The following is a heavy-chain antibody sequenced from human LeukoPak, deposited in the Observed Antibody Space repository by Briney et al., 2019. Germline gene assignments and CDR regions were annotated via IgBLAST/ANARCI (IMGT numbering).Heavy chain of an antibody. CDR1: GFTFSSYA. CDR3: EKGGACGCSSTSLQATSLYYFDY. D-gene: IGHD2-2*01. V-gene: IGHV3-23*01. J-gene: IGHJ4*02. Sequence: PGGSLRLSCAASGFTFSSYAMHWVRQAPGKGLEWVSAISDGGSSKYYADSVKGRFTISRDNSKNTLYLQMNSLRAEDTAVYYCEKGGACGCSSTSLQATSLYYFDYWGQGTLVTVSS. CDR2: ISDGGSSK.